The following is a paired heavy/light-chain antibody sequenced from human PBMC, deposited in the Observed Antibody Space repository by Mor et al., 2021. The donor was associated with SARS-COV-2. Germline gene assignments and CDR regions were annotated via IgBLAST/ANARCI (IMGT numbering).Heavy chain of an antibody. CDR1: GGSVSSGDYY. Sequence: QVQLQESGPGLVKPSETLSLTCTVSGGSVSSGDYYWSWIRQPPGKGLEWIGNIYYSGSTNYNPSLKSRVTISVDTSNNQFSLKLTSVTAADTAVYYCASLGTIGARRPRVNNDYWGQGTPVTVSS. D-gene: IGHD6-6*01. CDR2: IYYSGST. J-gene: IGHJ4*02. CDR3: ASLGTIGARRPRVNNDY. V-gene: IGHV4-61*08.
Light chain of an antibody. V-gene: IGKV3-11*01. CDR2: DAS. Sequence: EIVLTQSPATLSLSPGERATLSCRASQSVSSYLAWYQQKPGQAPRLLIYDASNRATGIPARFSGSGSGTDFTLTISSLEPEDFAVYYCQQRTNWPPWTFGQGTKVEIK. CDR1: QSVSSY. CDR3: QQRTNWPPWT. J-gene: IGKJ1*01.